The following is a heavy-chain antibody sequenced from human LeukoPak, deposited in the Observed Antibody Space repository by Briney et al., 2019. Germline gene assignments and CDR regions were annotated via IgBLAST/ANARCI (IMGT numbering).Heavy chain of an antibody. V-gene: IGHV4-39*01. CDR3: ARLDRGINAAHFDY. J-gene: IGHJ4*02. Sequence: SETLSLTCNVSGGSISSSTFYWGWIRQPPGKGLEWISIISYSGSSYYNPSLKSRVTISVDTSKNQFSLKLSSVTAADTAVYYCARLDRGINAAHFDYWGQGTLVTVSS. D-gene: IGHD3-10*01. CDR1: GGSISSSTFY. CDR2: ISYSGSS.